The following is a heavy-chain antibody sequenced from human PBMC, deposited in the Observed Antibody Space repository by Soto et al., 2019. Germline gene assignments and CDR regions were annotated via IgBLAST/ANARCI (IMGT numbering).Heavy chain of an antibody. Sequence: GGSLRLSCAASGFTFSSYGMHWVRQAPGKGLEWVAVISYDGSNKYYADSVKGRFTISRDNSKNTLYLQMNSLRAEDTAVYYCAKVPVVFNYYYYGMDVWGQGTTVTVSS. CDR3: AKVPVVFNYYYYGMDV. J-gene: IGHJ6*02. V-gene: IGHV3-30*18. D-gene: IGHD2-21*01. CDR1: GFTFSSYG. CDR2: ISYDGSNK.